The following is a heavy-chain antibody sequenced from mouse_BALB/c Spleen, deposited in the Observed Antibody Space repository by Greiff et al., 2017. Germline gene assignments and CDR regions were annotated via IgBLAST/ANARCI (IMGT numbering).Heavy chain of an antibody. J-gene: IGHJ2*01. V-gene: IGHV1-69*01. CDR3: ARGRRVFFDY. CDR2: IDTSDSYT. Sequence: QVQLQQPGAELVMPGASVKISCKASGFTFTDYWMHWVKQRPGQGLEWIGAIDTSDSYTCYSQKFKGKDTLTVDESSSTAYMQLSSLTSEDSAVYYCARGRRVFFDYWGQGTTLTVSS. CDR1: GFTFTDYW.